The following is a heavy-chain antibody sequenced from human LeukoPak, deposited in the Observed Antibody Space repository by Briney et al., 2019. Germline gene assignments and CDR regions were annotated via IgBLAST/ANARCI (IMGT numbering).Heavy chain of an antibody. CDR2: ISSSSSTI. V-gene: IGHV3-48*01. CDR3: ARDRMTRAPGASATVLLVAVPFDY. Sequence: GGSLRLSCAASGFTFSSYSMNWVRQAPGKGLEWVSYISSSSSTIYYADSVKGRFTISRDNAKNSLYLQMNSLRAEDTAVYYCARDRMTRAPGASATVLLVAVPFDYWGQGTLVTVSS. D-gene: IGHD3-10*01. CDR1: GFTFSSYS. J-gene: IGHJ4*02.